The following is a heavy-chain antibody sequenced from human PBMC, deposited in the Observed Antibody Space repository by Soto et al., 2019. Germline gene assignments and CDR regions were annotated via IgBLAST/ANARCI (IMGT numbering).Heavy chain of an antibody. Sequence: QLQLQESGPGLVKPSETLSLTCTVSGGSISSSSYYWGWIRQPPGKGLEWIGSIYYSGSTYYNPSLKSRVTISVDTSKNQFALKLSSVTAADTAVYYCARLIYGFSGGSWLPLYYLDYWGQGTLVTVSS. CDR3: ARLIYGFSGGSWLPLYYLDY. V-gene: IGHV4-39*01. D-gene: IGHD2-15*01. CDR2: IYYSGST. CDR1: GGSISSSSYY. J-gene: IGHJ4*02.